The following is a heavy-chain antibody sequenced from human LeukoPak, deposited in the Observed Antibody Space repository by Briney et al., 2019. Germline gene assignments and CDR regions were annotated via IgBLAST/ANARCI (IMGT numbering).Heavy chain of an antibody. D-gene: IGHD5-24*01. CDR1: GFTFSSYA. V-gene: IGHV3-23*01. CDR3: ANGRDGYNPGYFDY. J-gene: IGHJ4*02. Sequence: GGSLRLSCAASGFTFSSYAMSWVRQAPGKGLEWVSAISGSGGSTYYADSVKGRFTISRDNSKNTLYLQMNSLRAEDTAVYYCANGRDGYNPGYFDYWAREPWSPSPQ. CDR2: ISGSGGST.